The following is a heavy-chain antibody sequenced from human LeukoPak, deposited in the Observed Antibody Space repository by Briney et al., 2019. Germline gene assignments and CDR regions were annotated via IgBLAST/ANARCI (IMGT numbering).Heavy chain of an antibody. V-gene: IGHV3-23*01. J-gene: IGHJ4*02. Sequence: PGRSLRLSCAASGFTFSSYGMHWVRQAPGKGLEWVSGISGSGSSTYYADSVKGRFTISRDNSKNTLYLQMNSLRAEDTAVYYCAKDEERYYYGSGSRGFDYWGQGTLVTVSS. CDR2: ISGSGSST. CDR1: GFTFSSYG. D-gene: IGHD3-10*01. CDR3: AKDEERYYYGSGSRGFDY.